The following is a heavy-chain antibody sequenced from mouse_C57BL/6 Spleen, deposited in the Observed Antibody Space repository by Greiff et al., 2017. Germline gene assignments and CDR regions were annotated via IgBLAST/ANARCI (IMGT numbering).Heavy chain of an antibody. J-gene: IGHJ2*01. D-gene: IGHD2-2*01. CDR3: ARGTMVTGGYFDY. CDR1: GYTFTSYW. CDR2: IYPGSGST. Sequence: QVQLKQPGAELVKPGASVKMSCKASGYTFTSYWITWVKQRPGQGLEWIGDIYPGSGSTNYNEKFKSKATLTVDTSSSTAYMQLSSLTSEDSAVYYCARGTMVTGGYFDYWGQGTTLTVSS. V-gene: IGHV1-55*01.